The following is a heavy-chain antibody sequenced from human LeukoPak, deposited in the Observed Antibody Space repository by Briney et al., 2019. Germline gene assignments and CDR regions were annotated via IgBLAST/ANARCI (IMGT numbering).Heavy chain of an antibody. D-gene: IGHD3-22*01. J-gene: IGHJ4*02. CDR2: ISYDGSNK. CDR1: GFTFSSYA. Sequence: PGGSLRLSCAASGFTFSSYAMHWVRQAPGKGLEWVAVISYDGSNKYYADSVKGRFTISRDNSKNTLYLQMNNLRVEDTAVYYCARGQFRFSDYDSSGFDYWGQGTLVTVSS. V-gene: IGHV3-30*04. CDR3: ARGQFRFSDYDSSGFDY.